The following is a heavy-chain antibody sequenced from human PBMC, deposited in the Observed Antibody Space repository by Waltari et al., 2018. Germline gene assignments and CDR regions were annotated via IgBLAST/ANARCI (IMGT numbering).Heavy chain of an antibody. Sequence: QVQLVQSGAEVKKPGSSVKVSCKASGGTFSSYAISWVRQAPGQGLEWMGGIIPNFGTANYAQKFQGRVTITADKSTSTAYMELSSLRSEDTAVYYCARSHFNDVYYYYYMDVWGKGTTVTVSS. CDR1: GGTFSSYA. D-gene: IGHD1-1*01. CDR3: ARSHFNDVYYYYYMDV. CDR2: IIPNFGTA. V-gene: IGHV1-69*14. J-gene: IGHJ6*03.